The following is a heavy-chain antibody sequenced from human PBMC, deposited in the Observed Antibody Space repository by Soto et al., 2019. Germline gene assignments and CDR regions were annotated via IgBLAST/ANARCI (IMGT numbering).Heavy chain of an antibody. CDR3: TYDLTLWY. V-gene: IGHV1-2*02. Sequence: ASVKVSCKASGYTFTDYYMHWVRQAPGQGLEWMGWINPNSGGTNYAQKFQGRVTMARDTSISTAYMELSRLRSDDTAVYYCTYDLTLWYWGQGTLVTVS. CDR2: INPNSGGT. J-gene: IGHJ4*02. D-gene: IGHD5-12*01. CDR1: GYTFTDYY.